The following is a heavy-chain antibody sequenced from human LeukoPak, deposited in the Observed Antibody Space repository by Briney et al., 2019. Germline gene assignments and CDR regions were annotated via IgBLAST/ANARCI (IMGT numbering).Heavy chain of an antibody. V-gene: IGHV3-48*04. CDR2: ISSSSTTI. Sequence: PGGSLRLSCVASGFTFSSYSINWVRQAPGKGLEWVSYISSSSTTIYYADSVKGRFTITRDNAKNSLYLQMNSLRAEDTAVYYYARSFYYDTLTGYYFFDYSGQGTLVTVSS. D-gene: IGHD3-9*01. CDR3: ARSFYYDTLTGYYFFDY. J-gene: IGHJ4*02. CDR1: GFTFSSYS.